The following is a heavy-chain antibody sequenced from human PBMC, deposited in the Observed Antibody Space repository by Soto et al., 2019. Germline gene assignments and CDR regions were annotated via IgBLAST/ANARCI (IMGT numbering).Heavy chain of an antibody. V-gene: IGHV1-2*04. CDR1: GYTFTGYY. CDR3: ARDGTGGYDAFDI. D-gene: IGHD7-27*01. CDR2: INPNSGGT. Sequence: ASVKVSCKASGYTFTGYYMHWVRQAPGQGLEWMGWINPNSGGTNYAQKFQGWVTMTRDTSISTAYMELSRLRSDDTAVYYCARDGTGGYDAFDIWGQGTMVTVSS. J-gene: IGHJ3*02.